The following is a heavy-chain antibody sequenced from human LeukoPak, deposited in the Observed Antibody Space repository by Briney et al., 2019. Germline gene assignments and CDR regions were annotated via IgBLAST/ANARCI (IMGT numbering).Heavy chain of an antibody. CDR3: ARGIVVVPAARVRFDP. V-gene: IGHV4-59*12. Sequence: SEALSLTCTVSGGSFGNYYWSWIRQPPGKGLEWIGYIYHSGSTYYNPSLKSRVTISVDRSKNQFSLKLSSVTAADTAVYYCARGIVVVPAARVRFDPWGQGTLVTVSS. CDR1: GGSFGNYY. D-gene: IGHD2-2*01. J-gene: IGHJ5*02. CDR2: IYHSGST.